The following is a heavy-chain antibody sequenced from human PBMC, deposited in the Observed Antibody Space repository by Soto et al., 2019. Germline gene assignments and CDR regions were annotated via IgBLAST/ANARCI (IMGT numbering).Heavy chain of an antibody. CDR2: IKQDGSEK. Sequence: GGSLRLSCAASGFTFSSYWMSWVRQAPGKGLEWVANIKQDGSEKYYVDSVKGRFTISRDNAKNSLYLQMNSLRAEDTAVYYCARYSSSWFSYYYYYGMDVWGQGTTVTVSS. J-gene: IGHJ6*02. CDR3: ARYSSSWFSYYYYYGMDV. D-gene: IGHD6-13*01. V-gene: IGHV3-7*01. CDR1: GFTFSSYW.